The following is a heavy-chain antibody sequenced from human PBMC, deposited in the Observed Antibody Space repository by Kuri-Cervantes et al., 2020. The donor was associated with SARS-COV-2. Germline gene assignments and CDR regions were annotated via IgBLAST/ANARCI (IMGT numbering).Heavy chain of an antibody. V-gene: IGHV3-9*01. CDR2: ISWNSGSI. Sequence: SLKISCAASGFTFDDYAMHWVRQAPGKGLEWVSVISWNSGSIGYADSVKGRFTISRDNSKNTLYLQMNSLRAEDTAVYYCAKDLPGSSAADVYWGQGTLVTVSS. CDR1: GFTFDDYA. J-gene: IGHJ4*02. D-gene: IGHD6-13*01. CDR3: AKDLPGSSAADVY.